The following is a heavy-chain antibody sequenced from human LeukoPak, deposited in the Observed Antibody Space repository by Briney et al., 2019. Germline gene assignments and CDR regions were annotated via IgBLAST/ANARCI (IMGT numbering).Heavy chain of an antibody. CDR3: ARGPYSGSYYRDYYFDY. CDR1: GGTFSSYA. J-gene: IGHJ4*02. V-gene: IGHV1-69*13. D-gene: IGHD1-26*01. Sequence: PLASVKVSCKASGGTFSSYAISWVRQAPGQGLEWMGGIIPIFGTANYAQKFQGRVTITADESTSTAYMELSSLRSEDTAVYYCARGPYSGSYYRDYYFDYWGQGTLVTVSS. CDR2: IIPIFGTA.